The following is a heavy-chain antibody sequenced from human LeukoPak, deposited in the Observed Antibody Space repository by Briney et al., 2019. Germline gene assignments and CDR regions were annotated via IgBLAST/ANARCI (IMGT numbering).Heavy chain of an antibody. V-gene: IGHV1-69*05. J-gene: IGHJ4*02. Sequence: SVKVSCKGGTSTNYAISWVRQAPGQGLEWMGGIIPNFGTVNYAQKFQGRVTITTDESTSTAYMELRSLRSDDTAVYYCARDGDVDTAMGAPDYWGQGTLVTVSS. CDR2: IIPNFGTV. CDR1: GTSTNYA. CDR3: ARDGDVDTAMGAPDY. D-gene: IGHD5-18*01.